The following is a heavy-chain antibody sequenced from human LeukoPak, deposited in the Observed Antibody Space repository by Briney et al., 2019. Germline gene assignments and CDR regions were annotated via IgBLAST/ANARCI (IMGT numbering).Heavy chain of an antibody. CDR2: IYPGDSDT. J-gene: IGHJ4*02. D-gene: IGHD2-15*01. V-gene: IGHV5-51*01. Sequence: GESLKISCKGSGYSFTSYWIGWVRQMPGKGLEWMGIIYPGDSDTRYSPSFQGQVTISADKSISTAYLQWSSLKASDTAMYYCARQYCSGGSCYVADYWGQGTLVTVSS. CDR3: ARQYCSGGSCYVADY. CDR1: GYSFTSYW.